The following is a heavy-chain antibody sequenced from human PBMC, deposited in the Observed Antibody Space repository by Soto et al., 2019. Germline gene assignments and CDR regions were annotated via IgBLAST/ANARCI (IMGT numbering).Heavy chain of an antibody. CDR2: IYHSGST. Sequence: SETLSLTCAVSGGSISSGGYSWSWIRQPPGKGLEWIGYIYHSGSTYYNPSLKSRVTISVDRSKNQFSLKLSSVTAADTAVYYCARGGSSGYYLDYWGQGTLVTVSS. V-gene: IGHV4-30-2*01. J-gene: IGHJ4*02. CDR3: ARGGSSGYYLDY. D-gene: IGHD3-22*01. CDR1: GGSISSGGYS.